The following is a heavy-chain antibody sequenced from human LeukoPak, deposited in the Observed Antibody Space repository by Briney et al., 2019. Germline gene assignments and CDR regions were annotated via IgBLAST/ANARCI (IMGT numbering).Heavy chain of an antibody. J-gene: IGHJ4*02. D-gene: IGHD5-18*01. CDR1: GGSVSSSSYF. CDR2: IYYSGGT. CDR3: ARIVGYSYGYSDY. Sequence: SQTLSLTCTVSGGSVSSSSYFWGWIRQPPGKGLEWIGSIYYSGGTYSNPSLKSRVTISVDTSKNQFSLKLSSVTAADTAVYYCARIVGYSYGYSDYWGQGTLVTVSS. V-gene: IGHV4-39*01.